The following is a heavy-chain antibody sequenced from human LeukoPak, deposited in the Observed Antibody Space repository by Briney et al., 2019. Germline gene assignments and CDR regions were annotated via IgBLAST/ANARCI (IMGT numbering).Heavy chain of an antibody. Sequence: PSETLSLTCTVSGSSISSHYWSWIRQPPGKGLEWIGYIYYSGSTNYNPSLKSRVTISVDTSKNQFSLKLSSVTAADTAVYYCATYGGNSIFDYWGQGTLVTVSS. J-gene: IGHJ4*02. CDR2: IYYSGST. D-gene: IGHD4-23*01. CDR3: ATYGGNSIFDY. CDR1: GSSISSHY. V-gene: IGHV4-59*11.